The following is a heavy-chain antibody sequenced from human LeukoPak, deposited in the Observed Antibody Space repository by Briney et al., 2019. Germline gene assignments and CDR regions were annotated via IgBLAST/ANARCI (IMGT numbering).Heavy chain of an antibody. J-gene: IGHJ3*02. Sequence: QTGGSLRLSCAASGFTFSSYGMHWVRQAPGKGLEWVAVISYDGSNKYYADSVKGRFTISRDNSKNTLYLQMNSLRAEDTAVYYCAKPRRDGYNWDAFDIWGQGTMVTVSS. CDR2: ISYDGSNK. CDR3: AKPRRDGYNWDAFDI. V-gene: IGHV3-30*18. D-gene: IGHD5-24*01. CDR1: GFTFSSYG.